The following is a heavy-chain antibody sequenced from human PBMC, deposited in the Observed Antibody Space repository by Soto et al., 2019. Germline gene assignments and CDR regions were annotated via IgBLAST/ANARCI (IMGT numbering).Heavy chain of an antibody. J-gene: IGHJ5*02. CDR1: GGSISSSSYY. CDR2: IYYSGST. D-gene: IGHD3-9*01. Sequence: TSETLSLTCTVSGGSISSSSYYWGWIRQPPGKGLEWIGSIYYSGSTYYNPSLKSRVTISVDTSKNQFSLKLSSVTAADTAVYYCALSGDFDPNWFDPWGQGTLVTVSS. V-gene: IGHV4-39*01. CDR3: ALSGDFDPNWFDP.